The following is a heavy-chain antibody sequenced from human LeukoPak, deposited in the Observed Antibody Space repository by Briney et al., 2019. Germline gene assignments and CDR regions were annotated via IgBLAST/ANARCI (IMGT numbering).Heavy chain of an antibody. CDR1: GVTFSSYS. J-gene: IGHJ4*02. Sequence: GGSLRLSCAASGVTFSSYSMNWVRQAPGKGLEWVSSISSSSSYIYYADSVKGRFATSRDNAKSSVYLQMNSLRAEDTAVYYCARGGFNWNDPIDYWGQGTLVTVSS. CDR2: ISSSSSYI. V-gene: IGHV3-21*01. D-gene: IGHD1-20*01. CDR3: ARGGFNWNDPIDY.